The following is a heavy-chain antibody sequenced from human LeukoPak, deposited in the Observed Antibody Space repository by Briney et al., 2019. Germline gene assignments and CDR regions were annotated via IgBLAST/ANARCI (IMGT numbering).Heavy chain of an antibody. Sequence: SETLSLTCTVSGGSISSYYWSWIRQPPGKGLEWIGYIYYSGSTNYNSSLKSRVTISVDTSKNQFSLKLSSVTAADTAVYYCARETPYYDILTGYYAGHVDYWGQGTLVTVSS. CDR2: IYYSGST. D-gene: IGHD3-9*01. V-gene: IGHV4-59*01. J-gene: IGHJ4*02. CDR3: ARETPYYDILTGYYAGHVDY. CDR1: GGSISSYY.